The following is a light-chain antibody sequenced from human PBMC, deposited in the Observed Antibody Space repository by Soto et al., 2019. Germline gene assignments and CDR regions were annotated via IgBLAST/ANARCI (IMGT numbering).Light chain of an antibody. Sequence: EIVLTQSPGTLSLSPGERATLSCRTSQSIASQSLTSDYLAWYQQRPGQAPRLLIYGASRRATGITDRFGGSGSVSDFTLTIRRLEPEDLTLYYCQHYGELPYTFGQGTKLEIK. CDR2: GAS. J-gene: IGKJ2*01. CDR3: QHYGELPYT. V-gene: IGKV3-20*01. CDR1: QSIASQSLTSDY.